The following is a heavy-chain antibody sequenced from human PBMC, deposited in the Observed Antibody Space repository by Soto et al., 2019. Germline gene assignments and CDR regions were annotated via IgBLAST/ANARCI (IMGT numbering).Heavy chain of an antibody. CDR3: AKGNTAMVLSFPDY. CDR2: ISGSGGST. V-gene: IGHV3-23*01. D-gene: IGHD5-18*01. CDR1: GFTFSSYA. Sequence: GGSLRLSCAASGFTFSSYAMSWVRQAPGKGLEWVSAISGSGGSTYYADSVKGRFTISRDNSKNTLYLQMNSLRAEDTAVYYCAKGNTAMVLSFPDYWGQGTLVTVSS. J-gene: IGHJ4*02.